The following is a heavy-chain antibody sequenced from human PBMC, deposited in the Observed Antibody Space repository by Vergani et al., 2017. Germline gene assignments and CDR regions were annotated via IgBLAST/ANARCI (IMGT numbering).Heavy chain of an antibody. CDR2: IIPIFGTA. CDR3: ARYGDGSPVWTLSNRYFDD. D-gene: IGHD2-21*01. Sequence: QVQLVQSGAEVKKPGSSVKVSCKASGGTFSSYAISWVRQAPGQGLEWMGGIIPIFGTANYAQKFQGRVTITADKSTSPAYMELSSLRSEDTAVYYCARYGDGSPVWTLSNRYFDDWGQGTLVTVSS. V-gene: IGHV1-69*06. J-gene: IGHJ4*02. CDR1: GGTFSSYA.